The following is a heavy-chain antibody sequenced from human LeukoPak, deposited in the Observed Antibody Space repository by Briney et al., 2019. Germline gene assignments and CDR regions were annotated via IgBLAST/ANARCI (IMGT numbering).Heavy chain of an antibody. J-gene: IGHJ4*02. Sequence: SLKGRFTISRDNAKNSLYLQMNSLRAEDTAVYYCARAEWELLPYFDYWGQGTLVTVSS. CDR3: ARAEWELLPYFDY. V-gene: IGHV3-11*01. D-gene: IGHD1-26*01.